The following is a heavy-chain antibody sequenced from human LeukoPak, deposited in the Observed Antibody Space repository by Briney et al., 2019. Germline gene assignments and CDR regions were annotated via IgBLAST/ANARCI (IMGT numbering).Heavy chain of an antibody. V-gene: IGHV3-74*01. J-gene: IGHJ4*02. CDR1: GFDLRIYW. D-gene: IGHD3-22*01. CDR3: TRDAQTCHSSGCWKPSDF. CDR2: INSDGSGT. Sequence: GGSLRLSCAASGFDLRIYWMHWVRQAPGKGLVWVSRINSDGSGTYADSVKGRFTISGDNANNMLYLQMNSLRADDTAVYYCTRDAQTCHSSGCWKPSDFWGQGALVTVSS.